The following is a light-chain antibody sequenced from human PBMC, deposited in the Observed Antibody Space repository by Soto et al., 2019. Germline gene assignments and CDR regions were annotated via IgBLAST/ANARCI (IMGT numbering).Light chain of an antibody. CDR1: QDITNY. J-gene: IGKJ4*01. CDR2: DAS. Sequence: DIQMTQSPSSLSASVGDRVTMTCQATQDITNYLHWYQQKPGKAPKLLIHDASNLEAGVPSRFSGRGSGTDFTLTISSLQPEDFATYYCQQSDNLPFTFGGGTKVEIK. CDR3: QQSDNLPFT. V-gene: IGKV1-33*01.